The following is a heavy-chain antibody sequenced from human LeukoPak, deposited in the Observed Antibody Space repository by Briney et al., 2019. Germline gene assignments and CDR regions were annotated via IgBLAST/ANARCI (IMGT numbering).Heavy chain of an antibody. V-gene: IGHV1-69*06. CDR2: IIPMFDTP. Sequence: ASVRVSCKASGGTFSSYAISWVLQAPGQGPEWMGDIIPMFDTPTYAQKFQGRVTMTADKSTGTAYMELSSLKSEDTAVYYCARCPTRGEYQLVLDYWGQGTLVTVSS. CDR1: GGTFSSYA. J-gene: IGHJ4*02. CDR3: ARCPTRGEYQLVLDY. D-gene: IGHD2-2*01.